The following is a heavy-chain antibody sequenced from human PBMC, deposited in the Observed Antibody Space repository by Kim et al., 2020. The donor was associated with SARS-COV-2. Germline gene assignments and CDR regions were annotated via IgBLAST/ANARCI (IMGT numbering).Heavy chain of an antibody. CDR3: AKTGSGSYFSYYFDY. D-gene: IGHD3-10*01. J-gene: IGHJ4*02. Sequence: AEPGKGRFTISRDNSKNTLYLQMNSRRAEDTAVYYCAKTGSGSYFSYYFDYWSQGTLVTVSS. V-gene: IGHV3-23*03.